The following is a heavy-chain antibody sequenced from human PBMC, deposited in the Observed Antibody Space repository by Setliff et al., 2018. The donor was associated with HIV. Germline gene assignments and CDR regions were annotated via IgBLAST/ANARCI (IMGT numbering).Heavy chain of an antibody. CDR1: GDSISSGSHY. CDR2: IHYSGST. D-gene: IGHD3-16*01. Sequence: SETLSLTCTVSGDSISSGSHYWSWIRQPPGKGLEWIGSIHYSGSTNYNPSLKSRVTISVDTSKNQFSLKLSSVTAADTAVYYCARGTLYYDYVWGTPFPFDYWGQGTLVTVSS. V-gene: IGHV4-61*01. CDR3: ARGTLYYDYVWGTPFPFDY. J-gene: IGHJ4*02.